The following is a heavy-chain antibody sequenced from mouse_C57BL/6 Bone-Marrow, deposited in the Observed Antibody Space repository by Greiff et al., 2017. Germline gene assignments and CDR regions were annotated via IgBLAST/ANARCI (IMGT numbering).Heavy chain of an antibody. V-gene: IGHV5-12*01. J-gene: IGHJ4*01. CDR3: ARRTEFYAMDY. CDR2: ISNGGGST. Sequence: EVQVVDSGGGLVQPGGSLKLSCAASGFTFSDYYMYWVRQTPEKRLEWVAYISNGGGSTYYPDTVKGRYTISTDNAKNTPYLQMSRLKSEDTAMYYCARRTEFYAMDYGGQGTAVTVSS. CDR1: GFTFSDYY.